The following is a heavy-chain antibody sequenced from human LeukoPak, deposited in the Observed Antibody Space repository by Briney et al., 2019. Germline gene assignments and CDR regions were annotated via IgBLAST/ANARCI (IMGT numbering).Heavy chain of an antibody. V-gene: IGHV4-39*01. D-gene: IGHD3-16*01. CDR3: ARTYDYVWGSYMYYFDY. J-gene: IGHJ4*02. CDR1: GGSISSSSYY. CDR2: IYYSGST. Sequence: SETLSPTCTVSGGSISSSSYYWGWIRQPPGKGLEWIGSIYYSGSTYYNPSLKSRVTISVDTSKNQFSLKLSSVTAADTAVYYCARTYDYVWGSYMYYFDYWGQGTLVTVSS.